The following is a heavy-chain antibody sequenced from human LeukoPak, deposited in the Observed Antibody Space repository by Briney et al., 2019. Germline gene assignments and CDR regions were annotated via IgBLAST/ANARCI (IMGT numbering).Heavy chain of an antibody. J-gene: IGHJ4*02. CDR1: GGSITQTNY. V-gene: IGHV4-4*02. Sequence: PSETLSLTCDVSGGSITQTNYWTWVRPPPGKGLEWIGEVNLQGSTNYNPSLMGRVAISVDTSENHVSLQLTSVTAADTAVYYCAREGGPYRPLDYSGQGTLVTVSS. D-gene: IGHD3-16*01. CDR3: AREGGPYRPLDY. CDR2: VNLQGST.